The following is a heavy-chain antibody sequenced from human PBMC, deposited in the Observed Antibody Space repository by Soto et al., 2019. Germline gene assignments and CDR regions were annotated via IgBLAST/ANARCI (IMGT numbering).Heavy chain of an antibody. J-gene: IGHJ6*02. CDR2: IYHSGST. CDR1: GGSISSSNW. V-gene: IGHV4-4*02. Sequence: PSKTLSLTCAVSGGSISSSNWWSWVRQPPGKGLEWIGEIYHSGSTNYNPSLKSRVTISVDKSKNQFSLKLSSVTAADTAVYYCARDLPDIAVAGHYGMDVWGQGTTVTISS. D-gene: IGHD6-19*01. CDR3: ARDLPDIAVAGHYGMDV.